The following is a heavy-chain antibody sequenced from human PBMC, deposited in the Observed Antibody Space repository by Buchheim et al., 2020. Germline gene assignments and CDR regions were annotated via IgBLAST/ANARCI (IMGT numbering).Heavy chain of an antibody. D-gene: IGHD1-26*01. CDR1: GGSISSYY. CDR3: ARVKWGPDINFDY. V-gene: IGHV4-59*01. CDR2: IYYSGST. Sequence: QVQLQESGPGLVKPSETLSLTCTVSGGSISSYYWSWIRQPPGKGLEWIGYIYYSGSTNYNPSLKSRVTISVDTSKNQFSLKLSSVTAADTAVYYCARVKWGPDINFDYWGQGTL. J-gene: IGHJ4*02.